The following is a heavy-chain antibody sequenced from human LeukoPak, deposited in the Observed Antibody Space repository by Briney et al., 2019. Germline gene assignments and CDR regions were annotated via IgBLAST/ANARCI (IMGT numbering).Heavy chain of an antibody. D-gene: IGHD3-22*01. Sequence: PGGSLRLSCAASGFTFSDYYMSWIRQAPGKGLEWVSYISSSSSYTNYADSVKGRFTISRDNAKNSLYLQMNSLRAEDTAVYYCARGTYDSSGYYWSYWGQGTLVTVSS. CDR2: ISSSSSYT. CDR1: GFTFSDYY. J-gene: IGHJ4*02. CDR3: ARGTYDSSGYYWSY. V-gene: IGHV3-11*06.